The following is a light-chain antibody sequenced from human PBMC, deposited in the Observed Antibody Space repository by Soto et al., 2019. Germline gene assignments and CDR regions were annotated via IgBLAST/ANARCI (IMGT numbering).Light chain of an antibody. CDR1: QSVSSN. V-gene: IGKV3-15*01. CDR3: QQYNNCPS. CDR2: GAS. Sequence: EIVMTQSPATLSVSPGERATLSCRASQSVSSNLAWYQQKPGQAPRLLIYGASTRATGIPARFRGSGSGTEFTLTISSLQSEDFAVYYCQQYNNCPSFGGWTKVEIK. J-gene: IGKJ4*01.